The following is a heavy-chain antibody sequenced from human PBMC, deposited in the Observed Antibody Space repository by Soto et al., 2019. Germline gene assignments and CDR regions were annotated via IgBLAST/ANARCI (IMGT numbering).Heavy chain of an antibody. Sequence: AGGSLRLSCAASGFTFSSYAMSWVRQAPGKGLEWVSAISGSGGSTYYADSVKGRFTISRDNSKNTLYLQMNSLRAEDTAVYYCAKATWDEYDFWSGPLDYYYGMDVWGQGTTVTVSS. V-gene: IGHV3-23*01. CDR1: GFTFSSYA. CDR2: ISGSGGST. CDR3: AKATWDEYDFWSGPLDYYYGMDV. D-gene: IGHD3-3*01. J-gene: IGHJ6*02.